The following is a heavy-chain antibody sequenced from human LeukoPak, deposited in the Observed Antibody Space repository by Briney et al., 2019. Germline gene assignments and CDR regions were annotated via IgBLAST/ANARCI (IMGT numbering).Heavy chain of an antibody. D-gene: IGHD3-10*01. CDR2: ISGSGGST. J-gene: IGHJ4*02. CDR3: AKDGTNYYGSGSYSNYFDY. Sequence: GGSLRLSCAASGFTFSSYAMSWVRQAPGKGLEWVSAISGSGGSTYYADSVKGRFTISRDNSKNTLYLQMNSLRAEDTAVYYCAKDGTNYYGSGSYSNYFDYWGQGTLVTVSS. CDR1: GFTFSSYA. V-gene: IGHV3-23*01.